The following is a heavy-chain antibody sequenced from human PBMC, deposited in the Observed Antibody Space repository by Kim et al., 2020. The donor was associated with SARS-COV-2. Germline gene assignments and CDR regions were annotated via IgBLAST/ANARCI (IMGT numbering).Heavy chain of an antibody. D-gene: IGHD3-22*01. Sequence: SETLSLTCAVYGGSFSGYYWSWIRQPPGKGLEWIGEINHSGSTNYNPSLKSRVTISVDTSKNQFSLKLSSVTAADTAVYYCARRGSGDYNNEYWGQGTLVTDSS. V-gene: IGHV4-34*01. J-gene: IGHJ4*02. CDR1: GGSFSGYY. CDR3: ARRGSGDYNNEY. CDR2: INHSGST.